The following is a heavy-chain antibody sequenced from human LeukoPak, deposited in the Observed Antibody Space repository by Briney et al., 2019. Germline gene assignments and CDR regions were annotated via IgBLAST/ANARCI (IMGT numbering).Heavy chain of an antibody. CDR3: ARDGGDACTFDY. Sequence: GGSLRLSCAASGFTFASYEMNWVRHAPGKGLEWLSYISSSGSTRHYADSVKGRFTISRDNAKNSLYLQMNSLRAEDTAVYYCARDGGDACTFDYWGQGTLVTVSS. CDR1: GFTFASYE. D-gene: IGHD3-16*01. J-gene: IGHJ4*02. CDR2: ISSSGSTR. V-gene: IGHV3-48*03.